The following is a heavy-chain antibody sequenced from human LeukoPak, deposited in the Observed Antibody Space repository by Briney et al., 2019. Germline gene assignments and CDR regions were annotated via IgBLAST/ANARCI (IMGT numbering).Heavy chain of an antibody. D-gene: IGHD3-10*01. V-gene: IGHV1-18*01. CDR2: ISAYSGNT. J-gene: IGHJ4*02. Sequence: VASVKVSCKASGYTFTTYDLSWVRQAPGQGLEWMGWISAYSGNTDYAEKFQDRVTMTIDTSTGTAYMELRRLRSDDTAVYYCARGVAMVRGIYDYWGQGTLVTVSS. CDR3: ARGVAMVRGIYDY. CDR1: GYTFTTYD.